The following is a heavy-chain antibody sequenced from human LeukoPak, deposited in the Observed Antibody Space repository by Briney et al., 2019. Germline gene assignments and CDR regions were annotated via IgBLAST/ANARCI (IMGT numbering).Heavy chain of an antibody. CDR1: GASISSNHY. Sequence: SETLSLTCSVSGASISSNHYWGWIRQPPGMGLEWIGTIHYRINTYYNPSLKSRLTISIDTSKNQFSLRLSSVTAADTAVYYCARYQEEDGYNAKTIDYWGQGTLVTVS. CDR3: ARYQEEDGYNAKTIDY. V-gene: IGHV4-39*01. D-gene: IGHD5-24*01. J-gene: IGHJ4*02. CDR2: IHYRINT.